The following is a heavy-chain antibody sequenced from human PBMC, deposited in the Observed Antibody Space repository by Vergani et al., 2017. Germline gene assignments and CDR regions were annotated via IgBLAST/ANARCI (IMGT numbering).Heavy chain of an antibody. V-gene: IGHV1-2*02. CDR3: ARDLAIFGVDEDFDY. D-gene: IGHD3-3*01. CDR1: GYTFTGYY. Sequence: QVQLVQSGAEVKKPGASVKVSCKASGYTFTGYYMHWVRQAPGQGLEWMGWINPNSGGTNYAQKFQGRVTMTRDTSISTAYMELSRLRSDDTAVYYCARDLAIFGVDEDFDYWGQGTLVTVSS. CDR2: INPNSGGT. J-gene: IGHJ4*02.